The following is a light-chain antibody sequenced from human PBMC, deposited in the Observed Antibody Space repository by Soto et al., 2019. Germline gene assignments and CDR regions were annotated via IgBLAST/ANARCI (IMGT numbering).Light chain of an antibody. Sequence: QSALTQPASVSGSPGQSITISCTGTSSDVGGYNYVSWYQQHPGKAPKLIIYEVSNRPSGVSKRFSGSKSGNTASLTISGLDAEDEADYYCNSYTSKSTGVFGTGTKLTVL. CDR2: EVS. J-gene: IGLJ1*01. CDR1: SSDVGGYNY. CDR3: NSYTSKSTGV. V-gene: IGLV2-14*01.